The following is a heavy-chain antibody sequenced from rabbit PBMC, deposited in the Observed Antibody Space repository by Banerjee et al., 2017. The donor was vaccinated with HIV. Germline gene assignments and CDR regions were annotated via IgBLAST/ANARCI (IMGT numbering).Heavy chain of an antibody. V-gene: IGHV1S47*01. D-gene: IGHD2-1*01. J-gene: IGHJ4*01. Sequence: QQQLEESGGGLVQPGGSLKLSCKASGFDFSSSYWMCWVRQAPGKGLELIACIYNGDGSTYYASWVNGRFTISRSISLKTVTLQMTSLTAADTATYFCARDPSYDEYGDSLYYFDLWGPGTLVTVS. CDR1: GFDFSSSYW. CDR2: IYNGDGST. CDR3: ARDPSYDEYGDSLYYFDL.